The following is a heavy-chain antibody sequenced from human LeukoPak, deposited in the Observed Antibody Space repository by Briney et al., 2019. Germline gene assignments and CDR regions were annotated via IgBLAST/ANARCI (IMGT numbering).Heavy chain of an antibody. CDR3: ARAGATYYGIAFDI. Sequence: GGSLRLSCAASGITFSNYAMSWVRQAPGEGLEWVSAISGSGGSTYNADSVKGRFTISRDNSKNTLCLQMNSLRAEDTAVYYCARAGATYYGIAFDIWGQGTLVTVSS. V-gene: IGHV3-23*01. CDR1: GITFSNYA. D-gene: IGHD1-26*01. CDR2: ISGSGGST. J-gene: IGHJ3*02.